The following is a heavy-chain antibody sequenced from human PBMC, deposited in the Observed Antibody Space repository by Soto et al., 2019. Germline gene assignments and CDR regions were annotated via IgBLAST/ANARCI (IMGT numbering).Heavy chain of an antibody. Sequence: QVQLVESGGGVVQPGRSLRLSCAASGFTFSSYGMHWVRQAPGKGLEWVAVIWYDGSNKYYADSVKGRFTISSDNSKNTLCPQKDSLSAVDTVVYYWARDGCSRYLWDLGCWCQGTLVTVSS. D-gene: IGHD1-26*01. CDR1: GFTFSSYG. J-gene: IGHJ4*02. CDR3: ARDGCSRYLWDLGC. CDR2: IWYDGSNK. V-gene: IGHV3-33*01.